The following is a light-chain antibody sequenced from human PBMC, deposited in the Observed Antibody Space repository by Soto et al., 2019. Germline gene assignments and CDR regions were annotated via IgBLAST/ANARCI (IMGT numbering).Light chain of an antibody. CDR2: DVS. V-gene: IGLV2-14*01. J-gene: IGLJ2*01. CDR3: SSSTSSSTRV. CDR1: SSDVGGYNY. Sequence: QSALTQPASVSGSPGQSITISCTGTSSDVGGYNYVSWYQQHPGKAPKLMIYDVSNRPSGVSNRFSGSKSGNTASLTISGLQAEDEAYYYCSSSTSSSTRVFGGGTKVTVL.